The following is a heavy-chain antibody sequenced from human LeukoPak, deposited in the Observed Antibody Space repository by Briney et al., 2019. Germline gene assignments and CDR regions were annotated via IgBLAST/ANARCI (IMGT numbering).Heavy chain of an antibody. V-gene: IGHV3-21*01. Sequence: PGGSLRLSCAASGFTFSSYGMNWVRQAPGEGLEWVSSISSSSSHIYYADSVRGRFTISRDNARNSLFLQMNSLRAEDTAVYYCARVGYYDFWSGINFFDYWGQGTLVTVSS. CDR1: GFTFSSYG. CDR3: ARVGYYDFWSGINFFDY. D-gene: IGHD3-3*01. J-gene: IGHJ4*02. CDR2: ISSSSSHI.